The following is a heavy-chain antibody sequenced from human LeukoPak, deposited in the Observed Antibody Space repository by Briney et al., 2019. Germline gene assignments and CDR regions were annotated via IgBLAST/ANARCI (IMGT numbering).Heavy chain of an antibody. D-gene: IGHD3-10*01. CDR1: GGSISGYF. V-gene: IGHV4-59*08. Sequence: SETLSLTCTVSGGSISGYFWSWIRQPPGKRLEWIGYIHYSGSTNYNPSLNSRVTISVDTSKNQFSLRLSSVTAADPAVYFCAGYGITIVGGGKYYFDSGGRGTLVTVPS. CDR3: AGYGITIVGGGKYYFDS. J-gene: IGHJ4*02. CDR2: IHYSGST.